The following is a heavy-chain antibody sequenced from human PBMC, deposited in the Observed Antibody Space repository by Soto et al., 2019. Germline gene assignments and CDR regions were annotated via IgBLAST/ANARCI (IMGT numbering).Heavy chain of an antibody. Sequence: QVQLQESGPGLVKPSETLSLTCTVSGGSVSSSSYYWSWIRQPPGKGLEWIGYIQKSGNTDYNTPLKSRVIISIDTSKNQFSLKLTSVTAADTAVYFCARWSPTIVAAGRYYFDFWGQGTLVTVSS. D-gene: IGHD6-13*01. CDR1: GGSVSSSSYY. CDR3: ARWSPTIVAAGRYYFDF. V-gene: IGHV4-61*01. CDR2: IQKSGNT. J-gene: IGHJ4*02.